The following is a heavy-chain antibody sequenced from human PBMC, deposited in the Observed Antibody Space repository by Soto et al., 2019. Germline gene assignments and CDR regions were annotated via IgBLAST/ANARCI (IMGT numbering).Heavy chain of an antibody. Sequence: QITLKESGPTLVKPIQTLTLTCTFSAFSLSTGGVGVGWIRQPPGKALEWLAPIYWDDDKRYSPSLRSRLTITKDTSKNQVVLTMTNMDPVDTATYYCIQSRCGGDCLQSYASYYYYGMDVWGQGTTVTVSS. D-gene: IGHD2-21*02. V-gene: IGHV2-5*02. CDR1: AFSLSTGGVG. J-gene: IGHJ6*02. CDR3: IQSRCGGDCLQSYASYYYYGMDV. CDR2: IYWDDDK.